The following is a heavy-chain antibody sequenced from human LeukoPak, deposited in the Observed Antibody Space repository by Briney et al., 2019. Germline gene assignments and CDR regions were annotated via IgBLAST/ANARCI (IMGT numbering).Heavy chain of an antibody. Sequence: SETLSLTCTVSGGSISSYYWSWIRQPPGKGLEWIGYIYYSGSTNYNPSLKSRLTISVDTSKNQFSLKLSSVTAADTAVYYCARVPPYSSSWSFHYWGQGTLLTVSS. CDR1: GGSISSYY. D-gene: IGHD6-13*01. J-gene: IGHJ4*02. V-gene: IGHV4-59*01. CDR3: ARVPPYSSSWSFHY. CDR2: IYYSGST.